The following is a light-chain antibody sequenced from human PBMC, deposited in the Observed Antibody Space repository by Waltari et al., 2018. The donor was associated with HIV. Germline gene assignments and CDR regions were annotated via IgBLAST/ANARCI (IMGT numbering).Light chain of an antibody. CDR3: QQYQTWPLT. Sequence: ETVMTQSPVTLSVSPGERATLSCRASQSVGTNVTWYQHKSGRAPRLLIYGASTRATAIPARFSGSGSGTEFTLTITSLQSDDYATYYCQQYQTWPLTFGPGTTVDI. CDR1: QSVGTN. J-gene: IGKJ3*01. CDR2: GAS. V-gene: IGKV3-15*01.